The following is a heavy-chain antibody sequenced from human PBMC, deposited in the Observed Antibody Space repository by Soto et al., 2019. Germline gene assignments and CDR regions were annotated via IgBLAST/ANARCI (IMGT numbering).Heavy chain of an antibody. D-gene: IGHD6-13*01. J-gene: IGHJ5*02. CDR3: SRGASAARTDGFDA. Sequence: EMQLLESGGGLVQPGGSLRLSCAASGFTFISYGMTWFVQAPGKGREWVSGITTTGRNTYYAESVKGRFTISRDNSKNVVYLQLKSMRAEATAVADCSRGASAARTDGFDAWGQGTLVIVSS. CDR1: GFTFISYG. V-gene: IGHV3-23*01. CDR2: ITTTGRNT.